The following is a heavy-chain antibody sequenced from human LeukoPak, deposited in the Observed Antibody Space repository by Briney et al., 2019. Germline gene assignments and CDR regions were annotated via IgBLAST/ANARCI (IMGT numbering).Heavy chain of an antibody. CDR1: GGSISSSTYY. Sequence: SETLSLTCTVSGGSISSSTYYWGWVRQPPGRGLEWIGSIYYGGSTYYNPSLKSRVTISVDTSKNQFSLKLSSVTAADTAVYYCARDGRRLGASFNWGQGTLVTVSS. CDR3: ARDGRRLGASFN. CDR2: IYYGGST. J-gene: IGHJ4*02. V-gene: IGHV4-39*07. D-gene: IGHD1-26*01.